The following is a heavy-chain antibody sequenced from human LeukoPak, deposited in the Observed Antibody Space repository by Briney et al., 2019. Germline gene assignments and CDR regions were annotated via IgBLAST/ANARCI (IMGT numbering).Heavy chain of an antibody. CDR3: ARVCYGPPTDY. CDR1: GYSISSGYY. V-gene: IGHV4-38-2*02. CDR2: IYHSGST. D-gene: IGHD5-18*01. Sequence: SETLSLTCTVSGYSISSGYYWGWIRQPPGKGLEWIGSIYHSGSTYYNPSLKSRVTISVDMSKNQFSLKLSSVAAADTAVYSCARVCYGPPTDYWGQGTLVTVSS. J-gene: IGHJ4*02.